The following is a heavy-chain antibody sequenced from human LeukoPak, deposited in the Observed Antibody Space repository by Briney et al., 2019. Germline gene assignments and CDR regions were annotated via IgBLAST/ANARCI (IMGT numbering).Heavy chain of an antibody. J-gene: IGHJ3*02. D-gene: IGHD2-21*02. CDR1: GFTFSTYS. V-gene: IGHV3-48*04. CDR3: VQGVVTRSFDI. Sequence: GGSLRLSCAASGFTFSTYSMNWVRQAPGKGLEWVSYISGGSRTIYYADSVKGQFTISRDNANNSLYLQMNSLRVEDTAVYYCVQGVVTRSFDIWGQGTMVTVSS. CDR2: ISGGSRTI.